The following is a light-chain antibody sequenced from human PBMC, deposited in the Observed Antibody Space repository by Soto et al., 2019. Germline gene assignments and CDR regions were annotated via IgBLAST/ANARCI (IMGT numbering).Light chain of an antibody. J-gene: IGLJ3*02. CDR1: SSDVGGYNY. CDR2: DVS. Sequence: QSALTQPPSASGSPGQSVTISCTGTSSDVGGYNYVSWYQQHPGKAPKLMIYDVSTRPSGVPDRFSGSKSSNTASLTVSGLQAEDEADYYCSSFAASNNWVFGGGTKLTVL. CDR3: SSFAASNNWV. V-gene: IGLV2-8*01.